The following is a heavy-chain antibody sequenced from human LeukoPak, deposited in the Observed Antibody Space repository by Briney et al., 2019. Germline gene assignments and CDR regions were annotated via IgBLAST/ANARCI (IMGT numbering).Heavy chain of an antibody. CDR1: GYTFTGYY. CDR3: AIGVAARPYYFDY. D-gene: IGHD6-6*01. CDR2: INPSSGGT. J-gene: IGHJ4*02. Sequence: ASVKVSCKASGYTFTGYYMHWVRQAPGQGLEWMGWINPSSGGTNYAQKFQGRVTMTRDTSISTAYMELSRLRSDDTAVYYCAIGVAARPYYFDYWGQGTLVTVSS. V-gene: IGHV1-2*02.